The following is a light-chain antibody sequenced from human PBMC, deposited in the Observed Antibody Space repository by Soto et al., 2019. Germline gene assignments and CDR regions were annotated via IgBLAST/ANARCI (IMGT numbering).Light chain of an antibody. V-gene: IGLV2-14*01. J-gene: IGLJ2*01. CDR3: SSYTSSNHVV. CDR1: SSDVGGYNY. CDR2: DVS. Sequence: QSALTQPASVSGSPGQSITISCTGTSSDVGGYNYVSWYQQHPGKAPKLMIYDVSNRPSGVSNRFSGSKSGNTASLTISGLQAEDEADYYCSSYTSSNHVVFGGGTKLTVL.